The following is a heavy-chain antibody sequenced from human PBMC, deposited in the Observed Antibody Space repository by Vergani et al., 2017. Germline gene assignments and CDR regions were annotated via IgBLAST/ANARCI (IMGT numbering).Heavy chain of an antibody. Sequence: EVQLVESGGGLVQPGGSLRLSCAASGFTFRSYEMNWVRQAPGKGLEWVSYISSSGSTIYYADSVKGRFTISRDNAKNSLYLQMNSLRAEDTAVYYCARANPFGEQQFDAFDIWGQGTMVTVSS. CDR1: GFTFRSYE. CDR2: ISSSGSTI. J-gene: IGHJ3*02. D-gene: IGHD3-10*01. V-gene: IGHV3-48*03. CDR3: ARANPFGEQQFDAFDI.